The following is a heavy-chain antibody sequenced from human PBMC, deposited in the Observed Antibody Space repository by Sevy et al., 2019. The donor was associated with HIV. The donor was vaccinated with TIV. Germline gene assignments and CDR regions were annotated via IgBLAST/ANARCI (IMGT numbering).Heavy chain of an antibody. CDR3: AKDHDYDLLTRGPFDI. V-gene: IGHV3-23*01. Sequence: GGSLRLSCAASGFTFSSYASSWVRQAPGKGLEWVSGISGSGDSRYYADSVKGRFTIFRDKSKNTLYLQMNSLRADDTAVYYCAKDHDYDLLTRGPFDIWGHGTMVTVSS. J-gene: IGHJ3*02. CDR1: GFTFSSYA. D-gene: IGHD3-9*01. CDR2: ISGSGDSR.